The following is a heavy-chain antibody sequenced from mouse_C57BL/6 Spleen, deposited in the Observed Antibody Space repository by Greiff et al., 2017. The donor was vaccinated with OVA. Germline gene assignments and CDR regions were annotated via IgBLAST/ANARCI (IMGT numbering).Heavy chain of an antibody. CDR3: ARDLPDYDYGSRWYFDV. CDR2: ISDGGSYT. Sequence: DVKLVESGGGLVKPGGSLKLSCAASGFTFSSYAMSWVRQTPEKRLEWVATISDGGSYTYYPDNVKGRFTISRDNAKNNLYLQMSHLKSEDTAMYYCARDLPDYDYGSRWYFDVWGTGTTVTVSS. D-gene: IGHD1-1*01. CDR1: GFTFSSYA. J-gene: IGHJ1*03. V-gene: IGHV5-4*01.